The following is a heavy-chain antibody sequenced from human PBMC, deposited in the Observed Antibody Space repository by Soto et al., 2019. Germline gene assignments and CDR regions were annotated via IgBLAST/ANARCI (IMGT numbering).Heavy chain of an antibody. CDR3: ARVAMGANRQGFDY. Sequence: GGSLRLSCAASGFTFSSYAMHWVRQAPGKGLEWVAVISYDGSNKYYADSVKGRFTISRDNSKNTLYLQMNSLRAEDTAVYYCARVAMGANRQGFDYWGQGTLVTVSS. V-gene: IGHV3-30-3*01. CDR2: ISYDGSNK. CDR1: GFTFSSYA. D-gene: IGHD1-26*01. J-gene: IGHJ4*02.